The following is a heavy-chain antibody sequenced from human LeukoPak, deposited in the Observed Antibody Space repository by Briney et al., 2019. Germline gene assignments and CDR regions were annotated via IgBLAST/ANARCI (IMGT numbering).Heavy chain of an antibody. V-gene: IGHV4-39*01. J-gene: IGHJ4*02. Sequence: PSETLSLTCTVSGDSINSRSYYWGWIRQPPGKGLEWIGSIYYSGITYYNPSLKSRVTISVDTSENQFSLKLSSVTAADTAVYYCASTSAMVYFDYWGQGTLVTVSS. CDR1: GDSINSRSYY. CDR3: ASTSAMVYFDY. CDR2: IYYSGIT. D-gene: IGHD5-18*01.